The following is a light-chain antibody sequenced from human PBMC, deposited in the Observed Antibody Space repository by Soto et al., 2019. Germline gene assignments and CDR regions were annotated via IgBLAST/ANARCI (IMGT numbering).Light chain of an antibody. CDR1: PGISHY. Sequence: DIQMTQSPSSLSASVGDSVTITCRASPGISHYLAWYQQKPGNVPKLLIYSAATLQSGVPSRFSGSGSGTDFTLTISSLEHEDVATYYCQHSNNAPYTVGQGTKLEIK. J-gene: IGKJ2*01. CDR2: SAA. CDR3: QHSNNAPYT. V-gene: IGKV1-27*01.